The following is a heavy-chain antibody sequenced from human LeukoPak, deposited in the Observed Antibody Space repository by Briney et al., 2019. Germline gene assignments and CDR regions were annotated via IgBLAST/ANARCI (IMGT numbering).Heavy chain of an antibody. CDR2: INPNSGGT. Sequence: GASVKVSCKASGYTFTSYAMNWVRQAPGQGLEWMGWINPNSGGTNYAQKFQGRVTMTRDTSISTAYMELSRLRSDDTAVYYCAREDCSSTSCEDYWGQGTLVTVSS. J-gene: IGHJ4*02. CDR3: AREDCSSTSCEDY. CDR1: GYTFTSYA. V-gene: IGHV1-2*02. D-gene: IGHD2-2*01.